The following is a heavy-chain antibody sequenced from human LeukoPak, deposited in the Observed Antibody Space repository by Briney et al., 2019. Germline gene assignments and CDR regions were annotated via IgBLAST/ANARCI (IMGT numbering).Heavy chain of an antibody. CDR2: IRYDGSKK. Sequence: GGSLRLSCAASGFTFSNFGMHWVRQAPGKGLEWVALIRYDGSKKDYADSVKGRFTISRDNSKNTLYLQMDSLRAEDTAVYYCARTGDTERFDYWGQGTLVTAFS. D-gene: IGHD5-18*01. J-gene: IGHJ4*02. CDR1: GFTFSNFG. CDR3: ARTGDTERFDY. V-gene: IGHV3-33*01.